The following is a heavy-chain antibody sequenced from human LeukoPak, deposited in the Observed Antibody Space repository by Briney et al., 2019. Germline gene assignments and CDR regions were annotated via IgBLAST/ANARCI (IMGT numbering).Heavy chain of an antibody. D-gene: IGHD3-10*01. J-gene: IGHJ4*02. CDR3: AKVLRGAVDY. CDR2: ITGSGSGT. CDR1: GFTFRSYA. V-gene: IGHV3-23*01. Sequence: GGSLRLYCAASGFTFRSYAMSWVRQAPGKGLEWVSAITGSGSGTYYADSVKGRFTISRDNSKNTLYLQMNSLRAEDTAVYYCAKVLRGAVDYWGQGTLITVSS.